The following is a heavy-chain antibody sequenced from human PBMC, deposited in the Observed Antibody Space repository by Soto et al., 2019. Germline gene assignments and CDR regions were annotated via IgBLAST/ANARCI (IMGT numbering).Heavy chain of an antibody. V-gene: IGHV4-59*01. J-gene: IGHJ4*02. CDR3: ARSPQYSSGWNGGLDY. Sequence: PSETLSLTCDVSGDFLTTYYWNWIRQSPGKGLEWIGYIFYGGHTNYNPSLRGRATISVDTSKNQFSLKLSSVTAADTAVYYCARSPQYSSGWNGGLDYWGQGTLVTVSS. D-gene: IGHD6-19*01. CDR1: GDFLTTYY. CDR2: IFYGGHT.